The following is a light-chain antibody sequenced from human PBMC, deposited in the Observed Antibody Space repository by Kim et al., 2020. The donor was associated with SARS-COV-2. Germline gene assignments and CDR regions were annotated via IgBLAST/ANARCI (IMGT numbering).Light chain of an antibody. CDR2: WAS. V-gene: IGKV4-1*01. CDR3: QQYYNTPLT. Sequence: DIVMTQSPDSLAVSLGERATINCKSSQSVLYSSNNKNYLAWYQQKPGQAPKLLIYWASTREFGVPDRFSGSGSGTDFTLTISSLQAEDVAVYYCQQYYNTPLTFGGGTKVDIK. CDR1: QSVLYSSNNKNY. J-gene: IGKJ4*01.